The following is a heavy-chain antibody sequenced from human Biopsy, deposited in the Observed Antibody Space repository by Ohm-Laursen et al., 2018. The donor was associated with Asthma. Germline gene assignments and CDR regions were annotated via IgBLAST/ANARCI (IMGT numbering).Heavy chain of an antibody. Sequence: ASVKVSCKISGYSLTDLSMHWVRQAPGQGLEWLGGHDHEEGGTVNARRFQGRVTMTEDTSTDTAYMELSGLSSDDTAVYYCASDFPKDYVRYNFQFWGQGTLVTVSS. CDR3: ASDFPKDYVRYNFQF. CDR2: HDHEEGGT. CDR1: GYSLTDLS. V-gene: IGHV1-24*01. J-gene: IGHJ4*02. D-gene: IGHD4-17*01.